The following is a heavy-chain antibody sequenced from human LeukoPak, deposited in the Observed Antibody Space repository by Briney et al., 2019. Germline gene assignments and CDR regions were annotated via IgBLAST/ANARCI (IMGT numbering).Heavy chain of an antibody. V-gene: IGHV3-23*01. D-gene: IGHD4-23*01. CDR3: AKCGGNRGPLYYFDY. CDR2: ISNSGGST. J-gene: IGHJ4*02. CDR1: GXTFSTYA. Sequence: GGSLRLSCGASGXTFSTYAMSWVRQAPGKGLEWVSGISNSGGSTYYGDSVKGRFTISRDNSKSTLYLQMNSLRAEDTAVYYCAKCGGNRGPLYYFDYWGQGTLVTVSS.